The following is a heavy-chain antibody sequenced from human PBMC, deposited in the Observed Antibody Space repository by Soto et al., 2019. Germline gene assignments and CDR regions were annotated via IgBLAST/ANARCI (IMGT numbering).Heavy chain of an antibody. CDR3: ARATTVVTSDAFDI. D-gene: IGHD4-17*01. CDR1: GFTFSSYW. J-gene: IGHJ3*02. Sequence: GGSLRLSCAAFGFTFSSYWMSWVRQAPGKGLEWVANIKQDGSEKYYVDSVKGRFTISRDNAKNSLYLQMNSLRAEDTAVYYCARATTVVTSDAFDIWGQGTMVTVSS. V-gene: IGHV3-7*01. CDR2: IKQDGSEK.